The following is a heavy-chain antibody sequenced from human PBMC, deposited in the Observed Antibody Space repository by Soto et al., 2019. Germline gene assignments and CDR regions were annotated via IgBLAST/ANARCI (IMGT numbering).Heavy chain of an antibody. CDR1: GYTFTGYY. D-gene: IGHD5-12*01. J-gene: IGHJ5*02. V-gene: IGHV1-2*04. CDR2: INPNSGGT. CDR3: ARESGYDPRWFDP. Sequence: GASVKVSCKASGYTFTGYYMHWVRQAPGQGLEWMGWINPNSGGTNYAQKFQGWVTMTRDTSISTAYMELSRLRSDDTAVYYCARESGYDPRWFDPWGQGTLVTVSS.